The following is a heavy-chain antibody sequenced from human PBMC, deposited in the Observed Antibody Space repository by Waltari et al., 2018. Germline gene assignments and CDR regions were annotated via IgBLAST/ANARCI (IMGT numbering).Heavy chain of an antibody. D-gene: IGHD3-3*01. V-gene: IGHV3-30*01. CDR1: GFTFRSYA. J-gene: IGHJ6*02. CDR2: ISYDGSNK. CDR3: ARGGFLEWLPDDYYYYYGMDV. Sequence: QVQLVESGGGVVQPGWSLRLPCTASGFTFRSYAMHWVRRAPGKGQEWVAVISYDGSNKYYADSVKGRFTISRDNSKNTLYLQMNSLRAEDTAVYYCARGGFLEWLPDDYYYYYGMDVWGQGTTVTVSS.